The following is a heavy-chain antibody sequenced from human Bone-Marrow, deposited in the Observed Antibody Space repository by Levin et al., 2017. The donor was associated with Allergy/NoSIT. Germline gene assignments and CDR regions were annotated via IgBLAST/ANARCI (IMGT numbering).Heavy chain of an antibody. Sequence: GGSLRLSCAASEFTLSSYWVTWVRQAPGKGLEWVANINQDGSDTYYVDSVKGRFTISRDNAKNSMFLQMTNLRAEDTAVYYCARDRVTLKNWGQGTLVAVSS. CDR1: EFTLSSYW. J-gene: IGHJ4*02. CDR2: INQDGSDT. CDR3: ARDRVTLKN. V-gene: IGHV3-7*01. D-gene: IGHD2-21*02.